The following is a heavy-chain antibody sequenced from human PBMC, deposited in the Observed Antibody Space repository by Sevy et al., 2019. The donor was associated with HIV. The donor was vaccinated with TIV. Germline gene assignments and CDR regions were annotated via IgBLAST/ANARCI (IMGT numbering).Heavy chain of an antibody. CDR3: AKGGGGHYDPDEIAYYFYYYNMDV. V-gene: IGHV3-23*01. D-gene: IGHD3-22*01. CDR2: ISGSGTRT. CDR1: GFSFDSYG. Sequence: EGSLRLSCAVSGFSFDSYGMTWVRQAPGKGLEWVSAISGSGTRTYYADSVKGRFIISRDNSKNTLDLQMNSLRAEDKGIYYWAKGGGGHYDPDEIAYYFYYYNMDVWGKGTTVTVSS. J-gene: IGHJ6*03.